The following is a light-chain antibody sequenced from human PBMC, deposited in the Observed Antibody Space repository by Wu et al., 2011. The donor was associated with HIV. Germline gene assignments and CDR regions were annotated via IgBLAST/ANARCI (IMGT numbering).Light chain of an antibody. Sequence: DIQMTQSPSTLAASVGDRVTLTCRASQNINNWLAWYQQKPGKAPNLMIYKASSLQNGVSSRFSGSGSGTEFTLTISSLQPDDFATYWCQEYYPTRTWTFGQGTRVEI. J-gene: IGKJ1*01. CDR1: QNINNW. CDR3: QEYYPTRTWT. CDR2: KAS. V-gene: IGKV1-5*03.